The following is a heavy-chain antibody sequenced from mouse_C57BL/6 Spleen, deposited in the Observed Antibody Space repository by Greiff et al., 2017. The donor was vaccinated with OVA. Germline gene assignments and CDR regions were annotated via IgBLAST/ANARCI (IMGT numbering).Heavy chain of an antibody. CDR1: GFTFSSYT. D-gene: IGHD2-4*01. Sequence: DVQLVESGGGLVKPGGSLKLSCAASGFTFSSYTMSWVRQTPEKRLEWVATISGGGGNTYYPDSVKGRFTISRDNAKNTLYLQMSSLRSEDAALYYGARYLYDYDDAMDYWGQGTSVTVSS. CDR2: ISGGGGNT. CDR3: ARYLYDYDDAMDY. V-gene: IGHV5-9*01. J-gene: IGHJ4*01.